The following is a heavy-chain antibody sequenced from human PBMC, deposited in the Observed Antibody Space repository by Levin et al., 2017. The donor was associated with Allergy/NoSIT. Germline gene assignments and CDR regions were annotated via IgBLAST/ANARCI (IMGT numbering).Heavy chain of an antibody. CDR1: GYTFTGYY. CDR2: INPNSGGT. CDR3: ARVGYCSGGSCYRETDYFDY. Sequence: GESLKISCKASGYTFTGYYMHWVRQAPGQGLEWMGWINPNSGGTNYAQKFQGRVTMTRDTSISTAYMELSRLRSDDTAVYYCARVGYCSGGSCYRETDYFDYWGQGTLVTVSS. D-gene: IGHD2-15*01. J-gene: IGHJ4*02. V-gene: IGHV1-2*02.